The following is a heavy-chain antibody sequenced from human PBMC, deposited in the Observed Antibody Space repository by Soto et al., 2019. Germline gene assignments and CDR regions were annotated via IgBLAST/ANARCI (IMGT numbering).Heavy chain of an antibody. J-gene: IGHJ6*02. V-gene: IGHV3-23*01. Sequence: HPGGSLRLSCAASGFAFSTYAMTWVRQAPGKGLEWVSVISGSGGSSYYADSVKGRFTISRDNSKNTLFLQMNGLRAEDTAVYYCAKVIKRAAAGRYEYYKYGMDVWGQGTTVTVSS. CDR2: ISGSGGSS. CDR3: AKVIKRAAAGRYEYYKYGMDV. D-gene: IGHD6-13*01. CDR1: GFAFSTYA.